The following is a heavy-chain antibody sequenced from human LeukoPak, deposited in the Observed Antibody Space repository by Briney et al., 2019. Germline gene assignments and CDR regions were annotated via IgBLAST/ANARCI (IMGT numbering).Heavy chain of an antibody. J-gene: IGHJ4*02. D-gene: IGHD3-22*01. Sequence: PSETLSLTCTVSGGSISSYYWSWIRQPPGKGLEWIGYIYYSGSTNYNPSLKSRVTISVDTSKNQFSLKLSSVTAADTAVYYCARVNYDSSGLGVWYFDYWGQGTLVTVSS. CDR3: ARVNYDSSGLGVWYFDY. CDR2: IYYSGST. CDR1: GGSISSYY. V-gene: IGHV4-59*01.